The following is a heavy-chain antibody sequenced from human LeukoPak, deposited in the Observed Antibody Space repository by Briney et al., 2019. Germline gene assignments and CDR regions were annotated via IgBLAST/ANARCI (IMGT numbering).Heavy chain of an antibody. Sequence: PGGSLRLSCAASGFTFSAYDMSWIRQAPGKGLEWVSYISSSGTTIYYADSVKGRFTISRDNAKNSVYLQVNILRAEDTAVYYCARDRIGSSYPYFDYWGQGTLVTVSS. V-gene: IGHV3-11*01. D-gene: IGHD6-13*01. CDR2: ISSSGTTI. CDR3: ARDRIGSSYPYFDY. CDR1: GFTFSAYD. J-gene: IGHJ4*02.